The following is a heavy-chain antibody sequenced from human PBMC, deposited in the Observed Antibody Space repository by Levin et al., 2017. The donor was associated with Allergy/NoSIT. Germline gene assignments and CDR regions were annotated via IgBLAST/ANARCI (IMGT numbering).Heavy chain of an antibody. Sequence: GESLKISCAASGFTVSSHYMSWVRQAPGKGLEWVSVIYSGGSTYYADSVKGRFTISRDNSKNTLYLQMNSLRAEDTAVYYCAREERDDYGDLTGDYWGQGTLVTVSS. CDR1: GFTVSSHY. CDR2: IYSGGST. D-gene: IGHD4-17*01. CDR3: AREERDDYGDLTGDY. V-gene: IGHV3-66*01. J-gene: IGHJ4*02.